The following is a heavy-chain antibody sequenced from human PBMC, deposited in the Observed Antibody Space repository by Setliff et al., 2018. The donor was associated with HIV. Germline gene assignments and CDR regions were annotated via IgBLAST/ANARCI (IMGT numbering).Heavy chain of an antibody. D-gene: IGHD6-13*01. CDR2: ISAYNGDT. J-gene: IGHJ3*02. CDR3: ARRGVFDAFDI. Sequence: ASVKFSCKASGYTFTGYAISWVRQAPGQGLEWLGWISAYNGDTNYAQKVQGRVSMTIDTSTSTAYMELRSLRSDDMAVYYCARRGVFDAFDIWGRGTMVTVSS. CDR1: GYTFTGYA. V-gene: IGHV1-18*03.